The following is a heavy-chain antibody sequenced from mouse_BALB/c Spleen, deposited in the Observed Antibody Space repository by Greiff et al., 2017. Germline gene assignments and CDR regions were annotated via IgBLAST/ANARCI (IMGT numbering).Heavy chain of an antibody. CDR3: ARHDYYYAMDY. Sequence: VMLVESGAELMKPGASVKISCKATGYTFSSYWIEWVKQRPGHGLEWIGEILPGSGSTNYNEKFKGKATFTADTSSNTAYMQLSSLTSEDSAVYYCARHDYYYAMDYWGQGTSVTVSS. CDR1: GYTFSSYW. D-gene: IGHD2-4*01. V-gene: IGHV1-9*01. J-gene: IGHJ4*01. CDR2: ILPGSGST.